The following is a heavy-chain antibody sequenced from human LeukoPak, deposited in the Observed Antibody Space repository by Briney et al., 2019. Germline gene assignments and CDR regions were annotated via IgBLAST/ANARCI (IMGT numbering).Heavy chain of an antibody. CDR1: GFTFSSYG. J-gene: IGHJ3*02. CDR3: ARLFYYDSSGYSSYAFDI. V-gene: IGHV3-30*02. Sequence: GGSLRLSCAASGFTFSSYGMHWVRQAPGKGLEWGAFIRYDGSNKYYADSVKGRFTISRDNSKNTLYLQMNSLRAEDTAVYYCARLFYYDSSGYSSYAFDIWGQGTMVTVSS. D-gene: IGHD3-22*01. CDR2: IRYDGSNK.